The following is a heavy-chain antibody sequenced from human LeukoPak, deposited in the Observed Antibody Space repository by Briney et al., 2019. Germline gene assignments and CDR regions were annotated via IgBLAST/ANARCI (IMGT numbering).Heavy chain of an antibody. D-gene: IGHD3-10*01. J-gene: IGHJ4*02. CDR3: AQTNNYYGSGTYDY. CDR1: GGSFSAYY. V-gene: IGHV4-34*01. CDR2: INHSGST. Sequence: SETLSLTCAVYGGSFSAYYWTWIRQPPGKGLEWIGEINHSGSTNYNPSLKSRVTISGDTSKNHFSLKLSSVTAADTAVYYCAQTNNYYGSGTYDYWGQGTLVTVSS.